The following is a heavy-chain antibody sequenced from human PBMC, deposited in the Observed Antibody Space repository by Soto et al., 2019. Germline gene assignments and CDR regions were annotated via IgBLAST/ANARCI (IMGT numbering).Heavy chain of an antibody. D-gene: IGHD3-22*01. Sequence: ASVKVSCKASGYTITNYAMHCVRQAPGQRLEWMGWINAGNGNTKYSQKFQGRVTITRDTSASTAYMELRSLRSDDTAMYYCARGGYYDSSGSRNYHYYGMNVWGQGTTVTVSS. CDR1: GYTITNYA. CDR3: ARGGYYDSSGSRNYHYYGMNV. V-gene: IGHV1-3*01. CDR2: INAGNGNT. J-gene: IGHJ6*02.